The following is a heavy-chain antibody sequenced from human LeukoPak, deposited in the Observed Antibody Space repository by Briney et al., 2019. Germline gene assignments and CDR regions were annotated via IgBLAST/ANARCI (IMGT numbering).Heavy chain of an antibody. D-gene: IGHD6-13*01. CDR1: GGSISSYY. Sequence: SETLSLTCTVSGGSISSYYWSWIRQPPGKGLEWIGYIYYSGSTYYNPSLKSRVTISVDTSKNQFSLKLSSVTAADTAVHYCARLGYSSSWYDYWGQGTLVTVSS. J-gene: IGHJ4*02. V-gene: IGHV4-59*08. CDR2: IYYSGST. CDR3: ARLGYSSSWYDY.